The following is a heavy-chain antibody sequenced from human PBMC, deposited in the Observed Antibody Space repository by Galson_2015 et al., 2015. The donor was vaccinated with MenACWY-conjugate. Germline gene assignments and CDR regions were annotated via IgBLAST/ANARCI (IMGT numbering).Heavy chain of an antibody. CDR1: GFTLSSYS. CDR2: IWSDGNKK. V-gene: IGHV3-33*01. Sequence: SLRLSCAASGFTLSSYSMHWVRQSPGKGLEWVALIWSDGNKKSYADSVRGRFNISRDNSKNTLYLQMNNLRADDTAMYYCARDRGLEWLPSSWFDPWGQGTLVTVSS. J-gene: IGHJ5*02. D-gene: IGHD3-3*01. CDR3: ARDRGLEWLPSSWFDP.